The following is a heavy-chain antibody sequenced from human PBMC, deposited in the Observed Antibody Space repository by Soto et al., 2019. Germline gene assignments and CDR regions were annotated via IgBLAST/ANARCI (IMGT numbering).Heavy chain of an antibody. J-gene: IGHJ4*02. V-gene: IGHV4-59*01. CDR1: GGSISSYY. CDR3: ARDQSSLFDY. CDR2: IYYSGST. D-gene: IGHD6-13*01. Sequence: SETLSLTCTVSGGSISSYYWSWIRQPPGKGLEWIGYIYYSGSTNYNPSLKSRVTTTVDTSKNQFSLKLSSVTAADTAVYYCARDQSSLFDYWGQGTLVTVSS.